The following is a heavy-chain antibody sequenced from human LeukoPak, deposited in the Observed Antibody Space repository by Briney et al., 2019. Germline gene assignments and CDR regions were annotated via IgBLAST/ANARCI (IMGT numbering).Heavy chain of an antibody. J-gene: IGHJ4*02. V-gene: IGHV3-23*01. CDR3: ARAGSYRYYFDY. D-gene: IGHD3-16*02. CDR2: ISGSGGST. CDR1: GFTFRNYA. Sequence: GGSLRLSCAASGFTFRNYAMSWVRQAPGKGLEWVSAISGSGGSTYYADSVKGRFTISRDNSKNTLYLQMNSLRAEDTAVYYCARAGSYRYYFDYWGQGTLVTVSS.